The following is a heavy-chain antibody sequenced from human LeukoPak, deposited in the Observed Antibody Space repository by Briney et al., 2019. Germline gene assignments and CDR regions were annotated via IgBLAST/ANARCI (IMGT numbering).Heavy chain of an antibody. CDR1: GGPLTISY. Sequence: PSETLSLTCTVSGGPLTISYWSWIRQPPGRGLEWVDYIYYTGVTNYHPSLAGRVSMSLDMSKNLISLNLDSVTAADTAVYYCVRGERCGGDCSSRQQWGQGTLVTVSS. J-gene: IGHJ1*01. CDR2: IYYTGVT. CDR3: VRGERCGGDCSSRQQ. V-gene: IGHV4-59*13. D-gene: IGHD2-21*02.